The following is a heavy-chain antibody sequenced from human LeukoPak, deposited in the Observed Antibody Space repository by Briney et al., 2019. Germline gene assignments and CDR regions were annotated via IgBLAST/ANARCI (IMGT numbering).Heavy chain of an antibody. J-gene: IGHJ3*02. Sequence: GGSLRLSCAASGFTVSSNYMSWVRQGPGKGLECVSVISNDGDTYYADSVKGRFTISRDTSKSTVSLQMNSLRVEDTAVYYCAGTLYSGYGLGSLGAFDIWGQGTMVTVSS. CDR2: ISNDGDT. CDR3: AGTLYSGYGLGSLGAFDI. V-gene: IGHV3-53*01. CDR1: GFTVSSNY. D-gene: IGHD5-12*01.